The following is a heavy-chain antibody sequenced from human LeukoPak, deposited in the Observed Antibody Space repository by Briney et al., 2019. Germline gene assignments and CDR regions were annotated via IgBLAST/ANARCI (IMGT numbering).Heavy chain of an antibody. CDR2: VYSSGST. D-gene: IGHD3-3*01. Sequence: SETLSLTCTVSGGSISSYYWSWIRQPAGKGLECIGRVYSSGSTNYNPSLKSRVTISVDTSKNQFSLKLSSVTAADTAVYYCARGSPTYYDFWSGYSGGDAFDIWGQGTMVTVSS. V-gene: IGHV4-4*07. CDR1: GGSISSYY. J-gene: IGHJ3*02. CDR3: ARGSPTYYDFWSGYSGGDAFDI.